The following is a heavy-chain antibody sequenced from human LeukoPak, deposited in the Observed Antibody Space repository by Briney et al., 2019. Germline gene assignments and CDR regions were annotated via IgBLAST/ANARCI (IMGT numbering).Heavy chain of an antibody. V-gene: IGHV3-30*02. D-gene: IGHD2-2*01. CDR1: GFIFSRYG. CDR3: ANICTSTSCYPALDAFDF. Sequence: GGSLRLSCAAPGFIFSRYGMHWVSQAPGKRLGWVAFIRSDGRNEYYGDSVKGRFTISRDNSKNTLYLQMNSLRPEDTAVYYCANICTSTSCYPALDAFDFWGQGTMVTVSS. CDR2: IRSDGRNE. J-gene: IGHJ3*01.